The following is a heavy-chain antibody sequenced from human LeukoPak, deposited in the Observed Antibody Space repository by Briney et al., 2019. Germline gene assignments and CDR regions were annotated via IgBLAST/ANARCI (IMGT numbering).Heavy chain of an antibody. CDR3: AKRGGGTMFAFDI. CDR2: ISDIGIGT. D-gene: IGHD3-10*02. Sequence: GGSLRLSCAASGFIFSNYVMGWVRQALGKGLELVSSISDIGIGTYYADSVKGRFTIFRDNSKNILYLQMNSLRAEDTAIYYCAKRGGGTMFAFDIWGQGTMVTVSS. CDR1: GFIFSNYV. V-gene: IGHV3-23*01. J-gene: IGHJ3*02.